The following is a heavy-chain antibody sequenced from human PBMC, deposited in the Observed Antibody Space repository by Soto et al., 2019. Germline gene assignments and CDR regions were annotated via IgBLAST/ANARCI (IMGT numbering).Heavy chain of an antibody. V-gene: IGHV3-33*01. J-gene: IGHJ4*02. Sequence: GGSLRLSCAASGLTFSSYGMHWVRQAPGKGLEWVAVIWYDGSNKYYADYVKGRFTISRDNSKNTLYLQMNSLRAEDTAVYYCASGCSSTSCYSADYWGQGTLVTVSS. D-gene: IGHD2-2*01. CDR1: GLTFSSYG. CDR3: ASGCSSTSCYSADY. CDR2: IWYDGSNK.